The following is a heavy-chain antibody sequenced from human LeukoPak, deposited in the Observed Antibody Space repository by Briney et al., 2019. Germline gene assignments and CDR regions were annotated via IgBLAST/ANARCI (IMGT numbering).Heavy chain of an antibody. J-gene: IGHJ6*02. CDR3: AREGLEIVVGYYYYGMDV. CDR1: GYTFTSYY. CDR2: INPSGGST. Sequence: ASVKVSCKASGYTFTSYYMHWVRQAPGQGLEWMGIINPSGGSTSYAQKFQGRVTMTRDTSTSTVYMELSSLRSEDTAVYYCAREGLEIVVGYYYYGMDVWGQGTTVTVSS. V-gene: IGHV1-46*01. D-gene: IGHD2-2*01.